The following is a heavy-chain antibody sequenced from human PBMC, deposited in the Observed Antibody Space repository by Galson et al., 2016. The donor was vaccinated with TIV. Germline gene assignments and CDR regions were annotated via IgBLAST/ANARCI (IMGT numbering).Heavy chain of an antibody. D-gene: IGHD2-21*02. CDR2: NYPVYSDT. Sequence: QSGAEVKKSGESLKISCKGSGAFLSHYWICWVRQIPGQCLECMRNNYPVYSDTRVSLSYQGQVTISGDKSISTAYLQLSSLRASDTAVYYCAMMYCGADWSVGSFAVWGQGTKVIVSP. CDR1: GAFLSHYW. CDR3: AMMYCGADWSVGSFAV. J-gene: IGHJ3*01. V-gene: IGHV5-51*01.